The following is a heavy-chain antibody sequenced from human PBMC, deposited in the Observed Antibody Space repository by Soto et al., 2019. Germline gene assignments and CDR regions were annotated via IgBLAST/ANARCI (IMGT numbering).Heavy chain of an antibody. CDR1: GFTFSRYV. CDR3: ANMFYYDSSGYLHFDY. CDR2: ISGSGNST. V-gene: IGHV3-23*01. D-gene: IGHD3-22*01. Sequence: GGSLRLSCAASGFTFSRYVMSWVRQAPGKGLEWVSGISGSGNSTYYADSVKGRFTISRDNSRNTLYLQMDSLRAEDTAVYYCANMFYYDSSGYLHFDYWGQGTLVTVSS. J-gene: IGHJ4*02.